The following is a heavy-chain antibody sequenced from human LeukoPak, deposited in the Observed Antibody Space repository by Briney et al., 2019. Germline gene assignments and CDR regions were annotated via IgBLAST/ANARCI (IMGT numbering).Heavy chain of an antibody. D-gene: IGHD3-3*01. CDR2: MNPNSGNT. Sequence: ASVKVSCKASGYTFTSYDINWVRQATGQGLEWMGWMNPNSGNTGYAQKFQGRVTITRNTSISTAYMELSSLRSEDTAVYYCARGRRITIFGVVTLSDYWGQGTLVTVSS. V-gene: IGHV1-8*03. J-gene: IGHJ4*02. CDR3: ARGRRITIFGVVTLSDY. CDR1: GYTFTSYD.